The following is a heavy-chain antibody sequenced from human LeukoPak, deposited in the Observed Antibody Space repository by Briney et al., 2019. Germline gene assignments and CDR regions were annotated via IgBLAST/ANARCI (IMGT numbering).Heavy chain of an antibody. D-gene: IGHD3-3*01. CDR3: ARQDIGITIFGVVINPLDY. CDR2: ISSSSSYI. CDR1: GFTFSSYS. Sequence: GGSLRLSCAASGFTFSSYSMNWVRQAPGKGLEWVSSISSSSSYIYYADSVKGRFTISRDNAKNSLYLQMNSLRAEDTAVYYCARQDIGITIFGVVINPLDYWGQGTLVTVSS. V-gene: IGHV3-21*01. J-gene: IGHJ4*02.